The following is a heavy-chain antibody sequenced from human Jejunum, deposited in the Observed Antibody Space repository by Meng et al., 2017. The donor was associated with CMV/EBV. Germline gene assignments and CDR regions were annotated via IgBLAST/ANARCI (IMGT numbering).Heavy chain of an antibody. CDR3: AKDDRGVQSN. Sequence: VVLWGLGGGLVQPGGSLRLSCAASGFTFNDMSWVRQAPGKGLEWVSAISATGRSTYYADSVKGRFTISRDNSKNTLFLQVSSLRAEDTAIYYCAKDDRGVQSNWGQGTLVTVSS. CDR2: ISATGRST. D-gene: IGHD3-22*01. CDR1: GFTFND. V-gene: IGHV3-23*01. J-gene: IGHJ4*02.